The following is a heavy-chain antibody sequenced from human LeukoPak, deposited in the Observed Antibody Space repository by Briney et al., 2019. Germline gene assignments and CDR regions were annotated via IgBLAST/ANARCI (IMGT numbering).Heavy chain of an antibody. D-gene: IGHD3-3*01. CDR3: ANDFWSGYYLDY. V-gene: IGHV3-23*01. CDR1: GFTFSSYS. Sequence: PGGSLRLSCAASGFTFSSYSMNWVRQAPGKGLEWVSAISGSGGSTYYADSVKGRFTISRDNSKNTLYLQMNSLRAEDTAVYYCANDFWSGYYLDYWGQGTLVTVSS. CDR2: ISGSGGST. J-gene: IGHJ4*02.